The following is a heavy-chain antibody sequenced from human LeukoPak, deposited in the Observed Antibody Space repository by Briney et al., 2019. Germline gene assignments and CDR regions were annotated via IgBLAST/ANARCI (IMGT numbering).Heavy chain of an antibody. D-gene: IGHD2-15*01. CDR3: ASSYCSGGSCYGTFDI. V-gene: IGHV4-39*01. CDR1: GGSISSSSYY. J-gene: IGHJ3*02. Sequence: SETLSLTCTVSGGSISSSSYYWGWIRQPPGKGLEWFGSISDSGSTYYYPSLKSRATISVGTSKNQFSLNLSSVTAADTAVYYCASSYCSGGSCYGTFDIWGQGTMVTVSS. CDR2: ISDSGST.